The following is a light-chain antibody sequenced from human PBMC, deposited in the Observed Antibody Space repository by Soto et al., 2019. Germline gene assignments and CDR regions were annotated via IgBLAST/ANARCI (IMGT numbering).Light chain of an antibody. CDR2: WAS. Sequence: DIVMTQSPDSLAVSLGERATINCKSSQSVLYSSNNKNYLAWYQQKPGQPPKLLIYWASTRESGVPDRFSGSGSGTDFTLTISSLQAEDVAVYYCQQHYPYPRTFGQGTKVEIK. V-gene: IGKV4-1*01. CDR1: QSVLYSSNNKNY. CDR3: QQHYPYPRT. J-gene: IGKJ1*01.